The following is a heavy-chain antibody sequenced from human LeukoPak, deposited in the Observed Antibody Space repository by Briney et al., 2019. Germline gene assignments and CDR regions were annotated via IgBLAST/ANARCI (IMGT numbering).Heavy chain of an antibody. Sequence: SETLSLTCTVSGGSISSSSYYWGWVRQPPGKGLEWHGSLYYIRSTYYNPSLKSRVTISVDTCKNQFSLKMRSVTAADTAVYYCARDQQVVGQAGSHFDYWGQGTLVSVSS. CDR1: GGSISSSSYY. J-gene: IGHJ4*02. CDR3: ARDQQVVGQAGSHFDY. CDR2: LYYIRST. D-gene: IGHD2-15*01. V-gene: IGHV4-39*02.